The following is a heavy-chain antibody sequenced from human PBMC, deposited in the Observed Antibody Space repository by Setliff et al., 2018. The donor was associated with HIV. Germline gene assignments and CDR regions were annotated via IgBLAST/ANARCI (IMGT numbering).Heavy chain of an antibody. CDR1: GGSVSSGSYY. J-gene: IGHJ6*03. CDR3: ARGPRPVDVDYYYMDV. Sequence: SETLSLTCTVSGGSVSSGSYYWSWIRQPAGKGLEWIGRIYTTGITNYIPSLKSRVTISLDTSKNQFSLKLTSVTTADTAVYYCARGPRPVDVDYYYMDVWGKGTTVTVSS. CDR2: IYTTGIT. V-gene: IGHV4-61*02.